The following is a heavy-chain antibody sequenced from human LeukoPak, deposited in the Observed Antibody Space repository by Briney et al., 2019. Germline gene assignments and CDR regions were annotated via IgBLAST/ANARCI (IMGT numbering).Heavy chain of an antibody. CDR2: TYYRSKWYN. D-gene: IGHD2-15*01. J-gene: IGHJ4*02. V-gene: IGHV6-1*01. Sequence: SQTLSLTCAISGDSVSSNSAAWNWIRQSPSRGLEWLGRTYYRSKWYNDYAVSVKSRITINPDTSKNQFSLRLNSVTPEDTAVYYCARDLGYCSGGSCYSFDYWGQGTLVTVSS. CDR1: GDSVSSNSAA. CDR3: ARDLGYCSGGSCYSFDY.